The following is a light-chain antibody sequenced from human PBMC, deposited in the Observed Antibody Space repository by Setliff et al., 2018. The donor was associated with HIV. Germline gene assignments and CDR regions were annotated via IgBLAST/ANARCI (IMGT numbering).Light chain of an antibody. CDR3: CSYAGNSIYV. J-gene: IGLJ1*01. CDR1: SSDVGSYNL. Sequence: QSVLTQPASMSGSPGQSITISCTGTSSDVGSYNLVSWYQQHPGKAPKLMIYEVNKRPSGVSNRFSGSKSGNAASLTISGLQAEDEADYYCCSYAGNSIYVFGTGTKATVL. V-gene: IGLV2-23*02. CDR2: EVN.